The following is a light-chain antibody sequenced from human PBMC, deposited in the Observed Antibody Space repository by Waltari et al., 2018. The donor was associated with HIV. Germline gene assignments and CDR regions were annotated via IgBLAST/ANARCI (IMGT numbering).Light chain of an antibody. CDR3: QKYNSFPWT. J-gene: IGKJ1*01. Sequence: DIQTTQSPSSLSASLGDRVTISCRASQGIRNSLAWYQQKPGKVPKLLIYAASTLQSGVPSRFSGSGSGTDFTLTISSLQPEDVASYYCQKYNSFPWTFGQGTKVEVK. V-gene: IGKV1-27*01. CDR2: AAS. CDR1: QGIRNS.